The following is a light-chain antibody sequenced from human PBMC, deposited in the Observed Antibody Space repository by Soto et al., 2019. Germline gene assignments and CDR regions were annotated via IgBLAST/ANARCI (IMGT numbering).Light chain of an antibody. Sequence: EIVLTQSPATLSLSPGERATLSCRASQSVSSYLAWYQQKPGQAPRLLIYDASNRATGIPARFSGSGSGTDITLTISSLEPEDFAVDYCQQRSNWPPGFPFGPGTKVDIK. CDR2: DAS. CDR1: QSVSSY. CDR3: QQRSNWPPGFP. J-gene: IGKJ3*01. V-gene: IGKV3-11*01.